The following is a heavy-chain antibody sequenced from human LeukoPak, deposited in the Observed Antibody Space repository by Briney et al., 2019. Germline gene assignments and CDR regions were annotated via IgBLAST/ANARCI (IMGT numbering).Heavy chain of an antibody. Sequence: GGSLRLSCAASGFTFSSYSMNWVRQAPGKGLEWVSSISSSSSYIYYADSVKGRFIISRDNSKNTLYLQMNSLRAEDTAVYYCAKGLITYSSGWYFFDYWGQGTLVTVSS. V-gene: IGHV3-21*04. J-gene: IGHJ4*02. CDR2: ISSSSSYI. D-gene: IGHD6-19*01. CDR3: AKGLITYSSGWYFFDY. CDR1: GFTFSSYS.